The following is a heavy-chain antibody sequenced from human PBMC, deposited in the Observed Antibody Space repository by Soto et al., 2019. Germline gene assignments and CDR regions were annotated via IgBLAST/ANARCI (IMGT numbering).Heavy chain of an antibody. J-gene: IGHJ4*02. Sequence: QVQLQESGPGLVRPSETLSLTCTVSSDSISSYYWLWIRQSPGKGPEWIVYTDYRGNTNYNPSLKSRVIISGDTSKNQFSRRLSSVTAADTAVYYCARSVGDPLYYLDYWGQGTLVTVSS. CDR3: ARSVGDPLYYLDY. CDR1: SDSISSYY. V-gene: IGHV4-59*08. D-gene: IGHD1-26*01. CDR2: TDYRGNT.